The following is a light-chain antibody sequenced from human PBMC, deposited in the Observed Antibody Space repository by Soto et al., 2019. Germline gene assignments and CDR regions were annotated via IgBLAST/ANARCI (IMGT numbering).Light chain of an antibody. J-gene: IGKJ2*01. V-gene: IGKV3-20*01. CDR3: QQYGSSPRT. Sequence: ETVLTQSPGTLSLSPGERATLSCRASQSVSSSYLAWYQQKPGQAPRLLIYGASSRATGIPDRFSGSGSGTAFTLNISRLEPEDFAVYYCQQYGSSPRTFGQGTKLEIK. CDR2: GAS. CDR1: QSVSSSY.